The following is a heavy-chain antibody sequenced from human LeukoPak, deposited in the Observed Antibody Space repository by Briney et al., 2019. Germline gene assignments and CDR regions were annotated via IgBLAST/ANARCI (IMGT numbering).Heavy chain of an antibody. CDR3: ARDWWVYSSSWYEVDI. J-gene: IGHJ3*02. V-gene: IGHV7-4-1*02. Sequence: PVASVKVSCKASGYTFTSYAMNWVRQAPGQGLEWMGWINTNNGNPTYAQGFTGRFVFFLDTSVSTAYLQISSLQAEDTAVYYCARDWWVYSSSWYEVDIWGQGTMVTVSS. CDR1: GYTFTSYA. CDR2: INTNNGNP. D-gene: IGHD6-13*01.